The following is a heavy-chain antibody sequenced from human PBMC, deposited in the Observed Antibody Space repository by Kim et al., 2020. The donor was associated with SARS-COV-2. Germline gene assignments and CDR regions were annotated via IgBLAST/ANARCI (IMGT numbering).Heavy chain of an antibody. V-gene: IGHV3-9*01. D-gene: IGHD6-13*01. Sequence: GYANPEKCRVTISRDNAKNSLYLQMNSLRAEDTALYYCAKEGSSSWYYFDYWGQGTLVTVSS. CDR3: AKEGSSSWYYFDY. J-gene: IGHJ4*02.